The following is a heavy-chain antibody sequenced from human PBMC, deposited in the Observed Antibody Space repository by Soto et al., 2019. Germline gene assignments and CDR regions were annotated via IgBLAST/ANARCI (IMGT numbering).Heavy chain of an antibody. Sequence: ASETLSLTCTVSGGSVSSGSYYWSWIRQPPGKGLEWIGYIYYSGSTSYNPALKSRVTISVDTSKNQFSLKLSSVTAADTAVYYCARNPKYRFLEWLPFDYWGQGTLVTVSS. CDR2: IYYSGST. V-gene: IGHV4-61*01. CDR1: GGSVSSGSYY. J-gene: IGHJ4*02. D-gene: IGHD3-3*01. CDR3: ARNPKYRFLEWLPFDY.